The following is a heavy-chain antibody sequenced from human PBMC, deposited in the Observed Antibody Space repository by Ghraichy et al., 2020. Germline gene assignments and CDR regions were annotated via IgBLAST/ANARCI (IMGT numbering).Heavy chain of an antibody. J-gene: IGHJ6*02. CDR2: IFYSGST. CDR3: ARDGDYNYSYGMDV. CDR1: GGSMKRGSYY. D-gene: IGHD4-17*01. Sequence: ESLNISCTVTGGSMKRGSYYWAYIRQTPGKGLEWIGTIFYSGSTYYNPSLESRITISVDTSKNQFSLKMTSVTAADTAVYYCARDGDYNYSYGMDVWGQGTTVTVSS. V-gene: IGHV4-39*07.